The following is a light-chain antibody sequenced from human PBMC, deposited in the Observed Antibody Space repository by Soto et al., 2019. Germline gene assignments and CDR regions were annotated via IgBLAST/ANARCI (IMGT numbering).Light chain of an antibody. J-gene: IGLJ2*01. Sequence: SSELTQPTSVSASHGQTATIACSGEELGDKFVSWYQQKSGQSPVLVMYRDSKRPSAIPERFSGSNSGNTATLTISGTQAMDEAVYFCQACDSGLVIFGGGTKLTVL. CDR1: ELGDKF. CDR3: QACDSGLVI. CDR2: RDS. V-gene: IGLV3-1*01.